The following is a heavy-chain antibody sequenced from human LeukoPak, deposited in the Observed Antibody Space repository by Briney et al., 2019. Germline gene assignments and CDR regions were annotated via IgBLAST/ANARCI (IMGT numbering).Heavy chain of an antibody. Sequence: GGSLRLSCAVSGLTFSSSWMDWVRQAPGKGLEWVASINPDGNKKYSADSVKGRFTISRDNSKNTLYLQMNSLRAEDTAVYYCARGMNPGYFDYWGQGTLVTVSS. CDR3: ARGMNPGYFDY. J-gene: IGHJ4*02. D-gene: IGHD1-14*01. CDR2: INPDGNKK. V-gene: IGHV3-7*01. CDR1: GLTFSSSW.